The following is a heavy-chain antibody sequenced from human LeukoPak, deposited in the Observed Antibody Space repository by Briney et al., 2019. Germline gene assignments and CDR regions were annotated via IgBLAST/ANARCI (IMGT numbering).Heavy chain of an antibody. Sequence: KPSGTLSLTCAVSGDSISDSDWWTWVRQPPGKGLEWIGEINHSGSTNYNPSLKSRVTISVDTSKNQFSLKLSSVTAADTAVYYCARGRGYQTHAPFDYWGQGTLVTVSS. CDR1: GDSISDSDW. CDR2: INHSGST. D-gene: IGHD5-12*01. J-gene: IGHJ4*02. CDR3: ARGRGYQTHAPFDY. V-gene: IGHV4-4*02.